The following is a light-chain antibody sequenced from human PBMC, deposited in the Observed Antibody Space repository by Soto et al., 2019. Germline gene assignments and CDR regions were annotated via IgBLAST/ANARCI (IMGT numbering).Light chain of an antibody. Sequence: DIVMTQSPDSLAVSLGERATINCKSSKSVFHSSYNENYLAWYQKKPGQPPKLLIYWASTRESGIPDRFSGIWAGANFILTISRLQAEDVTVYYCQQCYRTPTLSFGPGTKVELK. V-gene: IGKV4-1*01. CDR2: WAS. CDR1: KSVFHSSYNENY. J-gene: IGKJ3*01. CDR3: QQCYRTPTLS.